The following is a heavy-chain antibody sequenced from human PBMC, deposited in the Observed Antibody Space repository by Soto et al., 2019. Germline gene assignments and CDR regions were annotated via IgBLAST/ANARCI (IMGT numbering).Heavy chain of an antibody. J-gene: IGHJ4*02. CDR2: ISSSSSYI. V-gene: IGHV3-21*01. D-gene: IGHD3-3*01. CDR1: GFTFSSYS. CDR3: ARDPRPDFWSGYYNN. Sequence: PGGSLRLSCAASGFTFSSYSMNWVRQAPGKGLEWVSSISSSSSYIYYADSVKGRFTISRDNAKNSLYPQMNSLRAEDTAVYYCARDPRPDFWSGYYNNWGQGTLVTVSS.